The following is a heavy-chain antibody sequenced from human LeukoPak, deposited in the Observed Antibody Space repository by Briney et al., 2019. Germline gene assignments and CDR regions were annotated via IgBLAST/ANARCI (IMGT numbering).Heavy chain of an antibody. CDR3: ARAVEYYYDSSGYQEGFDP. J-gene: IGHJ5*02. CDR2: MNPNSGNT. Sequence: ASVKVSCKASGYTFTSYGINWVRQATGQGLEWMGWMNPNSGNTGYAQKFQGRVTMTRNTSISTAYMELSSLRSEDTAVYYCARAVEYYYDSSGYQEGFDPWGQGTLVTVSS. CDR1: GYTFTSYG. V-gene: IGHV1-8*02. D-gene: IGHD3-22*01.